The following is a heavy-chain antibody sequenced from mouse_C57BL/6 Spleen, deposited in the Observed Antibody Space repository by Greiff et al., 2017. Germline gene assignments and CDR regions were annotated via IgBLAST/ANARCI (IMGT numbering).Heavy chain of an antibody. J-gene: IGHJ4*01. CDR3: ARFGNYDYAMDY. D-gene: IGHD2-1*01. CDR1: GYTFTDYY. V-gene: IGHV1-19*01. Sequence: VQLQQSGPVLVKPGASVKMSCKASGYTFTDYYMNWVKQSHGKSLEWIGVINPYNGGTSYNQKFKGKATLTVDKSSSTAYMELNSLTSEDSAVYYCARFGNYDYAMDYWGQGTSVTVSS. CDR2: INPYNGGT.